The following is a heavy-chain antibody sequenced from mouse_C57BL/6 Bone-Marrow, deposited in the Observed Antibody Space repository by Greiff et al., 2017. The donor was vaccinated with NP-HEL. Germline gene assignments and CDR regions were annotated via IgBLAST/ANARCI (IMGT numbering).Heavy chain of an antibody. Sequence: EVQLVESGGGLVKPGGSLKLSCAASGFTFSDYGMHWVRQAPEKGLEWVAYISSGSSTIYYADTVKGRFTISRDNAKNTLFLQMTSLRSEDTAMYYCAATVVATRAMDYWGQGTSVTVSS. CDR1: GFTFSDYG. J-gene: IGHJ4*01. CDR2: ISSGSSTI. V-gene: IGHV5-17*01. D-gene: IGHD1-1*01. CDR3: AATVVATRAMDY.